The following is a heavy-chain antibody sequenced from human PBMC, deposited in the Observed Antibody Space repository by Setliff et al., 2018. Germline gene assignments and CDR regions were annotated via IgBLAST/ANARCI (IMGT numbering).Heavy chain of an antibody. CDR3: ARGDYGDYGEGEAAY. Sequence: PSETLSLTCTVSGGSISSYYWNWIRQPPGKGLEWIGYIYYSGSTNYNPSLKSRVTISVDTSKNQFALKLSSVTAADTAVYYCARGDYGDYGEGEAAYWGQGTLVTVSS. CDR2: IYYSGST. CDR1: GGSISSYY. J-gene: IGHJ4*02. V-gene: IGHV4-59*01. D-gene: IGHD4-17*01.